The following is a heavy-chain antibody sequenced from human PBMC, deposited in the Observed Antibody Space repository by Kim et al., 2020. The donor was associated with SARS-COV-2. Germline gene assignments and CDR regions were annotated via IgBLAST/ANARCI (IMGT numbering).Heavy chain of an antibody. D-gene: IGHD2-21*02. V-gene: IGHV1-69*10. J-gene: IGHJ5*02. CDR3: TRDPADYCGDGCYQRLRS. CDR2: VTPMLGTT. Sequence: SVKVSCKTSEESFTSYAIAWVRLAPGQGLEWMGRVTPMLGTTDYARKFQGRVLVTADKTTSTDYLELSNLRHDDTAVYYCTRDPADYCGDGCYQRLRSWGQGTLVTVSS. CDR1: EESFTSYA.